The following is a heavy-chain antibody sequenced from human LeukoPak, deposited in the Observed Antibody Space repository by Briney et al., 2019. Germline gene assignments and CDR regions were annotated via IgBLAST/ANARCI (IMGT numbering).Heavy chain of an antibody. CDR3: AKVSFDGSGYLVRPRYYFDY. CDR2: ISGSGGST. J-gene: IGHJ4*02. D-gene: IGHD3-22*01. V-gene: IGHV3-23*01. CDR1: GFTFGDYA. Sequence: GGSLRLSCTASGFTFGDYAMSWVRQAPGKGLEWVSAISGSGGSTYYADSVKGRFTISRDNSKNTLYLQMNSLRAEDTAVYYCAKVSFDGSGYLVRPRYYFDYWGQGTLVTVSS.